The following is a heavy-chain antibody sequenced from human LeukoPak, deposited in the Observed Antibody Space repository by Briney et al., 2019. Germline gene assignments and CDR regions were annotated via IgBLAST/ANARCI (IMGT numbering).Heavy chain of an antibody. CDR3: ARGGPVVVVAATHYFDY. V-gene: IGHV4-34*01. D-gene: IGHD2-15*01. J-gene: IGHJ4*02. CDR2: INHSGST. Sequence: SETLSPTCAVYGGSFSGYYWSWIRQPPGKGLEWIGEINHSGSTNYNPSLKSRVTISVDTSKNQFSLKLSSVTAADTAVYYCARGGPVVVVAATHYFDYWGQGTLVTVSS. CDR1: GGSFSGYY.